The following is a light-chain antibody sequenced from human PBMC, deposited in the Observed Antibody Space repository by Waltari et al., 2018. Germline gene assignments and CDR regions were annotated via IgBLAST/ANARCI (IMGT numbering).Light chain of an antibody. J-gene: IGKJ2*01. Sequence: EIVLTQSPGTLSLSLGERATLSCRASQSVSSTYLAWYQQKPGQPPRLLIYDASSRATGIPDRFSGSGSGTDFTLTISRLEPEDFAVYYCLQYDSSPPYTFGQGTKLEIK. CDR2: DAS. CDR1: QSVSSTY. V-gene: IGKV3-20*01. CDR3: LQYDSSPPYT.